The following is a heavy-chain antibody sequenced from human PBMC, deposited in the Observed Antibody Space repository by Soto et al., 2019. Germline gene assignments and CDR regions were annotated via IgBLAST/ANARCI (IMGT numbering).Heavy chain of an antibody. CDR1: GYTFTSYY. CDR3: ARDMGGIYYDSSGYYEFDY. CDR2: INPSGGST. V-gene: IGHV1-46*03. J-gene: IGHJ4*02. D-gene: IGHD3-22*01. Sequence: APVKVSCKASGYTFTSYYMHWVRQAPGQGLEWMGIINPSGGSTSYAQKFQGRVTMTRDTSTSTVYMELSSLRSEDTAVYYCARDMGGIYYDSSGYYEFDYWGQGTLVSVSS.